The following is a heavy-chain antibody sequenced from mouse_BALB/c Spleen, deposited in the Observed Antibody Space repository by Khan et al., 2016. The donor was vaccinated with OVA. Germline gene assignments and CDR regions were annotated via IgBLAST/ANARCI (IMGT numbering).Heavy chain of an antibody. CDR1: GYTFTSYT. CDR3: VGYGAYHRSDGWFAY. Sequence: QVQLKESGAELARPGASVKMSCKASGYTFTSYTIHWIKKRPRQGLEWIGYINPSNGYTNYNQKFKDKATLTTEKSSTTAYLQLSSLTYDDSAVYNCVGYGAYHRSDGWFAYWGQGTLVTVSA. V-gene: IGHV1-4*01. J-gene: IGHJ3*01. CDR2: INPSNGYT. D-gene: IGHD2-14*01.